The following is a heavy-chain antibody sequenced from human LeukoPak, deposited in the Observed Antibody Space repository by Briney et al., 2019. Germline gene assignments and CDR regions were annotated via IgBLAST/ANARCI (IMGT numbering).Heavy chain of an antibody. D-gene: IGHD1-26*01. Sequence: SETLSLTCTVSGGSISSYYWSWIRQPPGKGLEWIGYIYYSGSTNYNPSLKSRVTISVDTSKNQFSLKLSSVTAADTAVYYCATTRVGFSYFDYWGQGTLVTVSS. V-gene: IGHV4-59*01. J-gene: IGHJ4*02. CDR3: ATTRVGFSYFDY. CDR2: IYYSGST. CDR1: GGSISSYY.